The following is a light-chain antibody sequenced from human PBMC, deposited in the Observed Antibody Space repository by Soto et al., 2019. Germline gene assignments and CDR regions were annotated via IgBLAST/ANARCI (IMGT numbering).Light chain of an antibody. Sequence: EIVLTQSPGTLSLSPGERATLSCRASQRVNSTYLAWYQQKPGQTPRLLIYGAFSRAAAIPDRFSGSGSGAAFTLTISRLEPEDFAVYYCQQYSRSPRTFGQGTTVEIK. CDR1: QRVNSTY. V-gene: IGKV3-20*01. CDR2: GAF. CDR3: QQYSRSPRT. J-gene: IGKJ1*01.